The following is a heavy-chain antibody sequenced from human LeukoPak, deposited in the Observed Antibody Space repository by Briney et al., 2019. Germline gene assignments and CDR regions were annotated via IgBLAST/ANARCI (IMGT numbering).Heavy chain of an antibody. CDR2: INPNSGGA. CDR3: ARDLGRDGYNYYS. Sequence: APVKVSCKASGYTFTGYYMHWVRQAPGQGLEWMGRINPNSGGANYAQNLQGRVTMTRDTSISTAYMEVSSLRSDDTAVYYCARDLGRDGYNYYSWGQGTLVTVSS. CDR1: GYTFTGYY. D-gene: IGHD5-24*01. V-gene: IGHV1-2*06. J-gene: IGHJ4*02.